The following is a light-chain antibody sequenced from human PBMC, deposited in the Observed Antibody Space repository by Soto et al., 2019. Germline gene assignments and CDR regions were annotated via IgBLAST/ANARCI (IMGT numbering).Light chain of an antibody. V-gene: IGKV1-5*01. Sequence: DIHMTQSPSTLSAALGDRVTITCRASQSISNWLAWYQQKPGKAPKLLIYDASSLESGVPARFSGSGSGTESTLTISSLQPDDFATYYCQQYNTYSTFGQGTRLEIK. J-gene: IGKJ5*01. CDR2: DAS. CDR1: QSISNW. CDR3: QQYNTYST.